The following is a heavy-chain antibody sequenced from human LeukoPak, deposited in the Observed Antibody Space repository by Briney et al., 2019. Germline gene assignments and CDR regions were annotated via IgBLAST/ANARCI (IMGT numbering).Heavy chain of an antibody. Sequence: SVKVSCKASGGTSSSYAISWVRQAPGQGLEWMGGIIPIFGTANYAQKFQGRVTITTDESTSTAYMELSSLRSDDTAVYYCARLRLGAGGYFDYWGQGTLVAVSS. CDR2: IIPIFGTA. D-gene: IGHD3-16*01. CDR3: ARLRLGAGGYFDY. CDR1: GGTSSSYA. V-gene: IGHV1-69*05. J-gene: IGHJ4*02.